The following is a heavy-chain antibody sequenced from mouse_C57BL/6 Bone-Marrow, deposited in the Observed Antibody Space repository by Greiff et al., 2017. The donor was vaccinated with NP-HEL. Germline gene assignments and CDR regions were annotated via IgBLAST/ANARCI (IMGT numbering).Heavy chain of an antibody. V-gene: IGHV3-6*01. CDR2: ISYDGSN. CDR3: ARGGWLRPMDY. Sequence: EVKLQESGPGLVKPSQSLSLTCSVTGYSITSGYYWNWIRQFPGNKLEWMGYISYDGSNNYNPSLKNRISITRDTSKNQFFLKLNSVTTEDTATYYCARGGWLRPMDYWGQGTSVTVSS. J-gene: IGHJ4*01. CDR1: GYSITSGYY. D-gene: IGHD2-2*01.